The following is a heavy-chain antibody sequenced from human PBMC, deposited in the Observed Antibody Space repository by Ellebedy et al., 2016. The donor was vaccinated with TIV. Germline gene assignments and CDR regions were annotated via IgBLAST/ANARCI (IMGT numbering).Heavy chain of an antibody. J-gene: IGHJ3*02. D-gene: IGHD2-15*01. Sequence: AASVKVSCKASGYTFTRYYMHWVRQAPGHGLEWMGIIHPSGGSTSYAQKFQGRVTMTRYTSTSTVYMELSSLRSDDTAVYYCARGPGSGALQEGAFDIWGQGTLVTVSS. CDR3: ARGPGSGALQEGAFDI. V-gene: IGHV1-46*01. CDR1: GYTFTRYY. CDR2: IHPSGGST.